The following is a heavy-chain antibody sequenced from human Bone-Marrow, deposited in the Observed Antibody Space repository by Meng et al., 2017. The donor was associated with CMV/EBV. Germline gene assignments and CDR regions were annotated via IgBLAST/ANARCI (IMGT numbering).Heavy chain of an antibody. CDR2: IYYSGST. V-gene: IGHV4-59*06. CDR1: GGSISSYY. Sequence: SETLSLTCTVSGGSISSYYWSRIRQHPGKGLEWIWYIYYSGSTYYNPSLKSRVTISVDTSKNQFPLKLSSVTATDTAVYYCARGPDSSGYYYAPPRRDFDIWGQGTMVTVSS. D-gene: IGHD3-22*01. J-gene: IGHJ3*02. CDR3: ARGPDSSGYYYAPPRRDFDI.